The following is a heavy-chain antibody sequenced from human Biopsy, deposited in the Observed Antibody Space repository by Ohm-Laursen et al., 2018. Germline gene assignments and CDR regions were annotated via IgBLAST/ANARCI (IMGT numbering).Heavy chain of an antibody. Sequence: GSLRLSCTASGFTVSSNYMAWVRQAPGKGLEWVSVFYSGSGAFYADSMRGRFAISRDDSKNTLDLQMNSLRAEDTAVYYCAKDDGGRYRGYWGQGTLVTVSS. J-gene: IGHJ4*02. V-gene: IGHV3-66*01. D-gene: IGHD3-16*02. CDR3: AKDDGGRYRGY. CDR1: GFTVSSNY. CDR2: FYSGSGA.